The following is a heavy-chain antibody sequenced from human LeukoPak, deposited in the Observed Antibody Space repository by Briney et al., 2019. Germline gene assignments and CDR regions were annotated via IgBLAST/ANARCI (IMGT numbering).Heavy chain of an antibody. Sequence: PSETLSLTCTVSGGSISSYYWSWIRQPPGKGLEWIGYLFYSGNTNSNPSLKSRVTISADTSKNQFSLRLNSVTAADTAVYYCARGPTVTTTDYWGQGTLVTVSS. J-gene: IGHJ4*02. CDR2: LFYSGNT. CDR1: GGSISSYY. CDR3: ARGPTVTTTDY. D-gene: IGHD4-17*01. V-gene: IGHV4-59*01.